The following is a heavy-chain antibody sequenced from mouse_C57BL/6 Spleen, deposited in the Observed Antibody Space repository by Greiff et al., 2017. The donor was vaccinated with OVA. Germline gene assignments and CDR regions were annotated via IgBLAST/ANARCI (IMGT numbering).Heavy chain of an antibody. CDR2: IWRGGST. D-gene: IGHD2-4*01. CDR1: GFSLTSYG. V-gene: IGHV2-2*01. J-gene: IGHJ3*01. CDR3: ARNLYDYDTFAY. Sequence: QVQLKESGPGLVQPSQSLSITCTVSGFSLTSYGVHWVRQSPGKGLEWLGVIWRGGSTDYNAAFISRLSISKDNSKSHVFFKMSSLQADDTAIYCGARNLYDYDTFAYWGQGTLVTVSA.